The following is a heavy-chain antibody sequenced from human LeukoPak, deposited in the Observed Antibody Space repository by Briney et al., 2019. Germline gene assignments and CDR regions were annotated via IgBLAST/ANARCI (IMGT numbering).Heavy chain of an antibody. CDR3: ARRGSGSLYY. CDR2: INHSGST. CDR1: GGSFSGYY. J-gene: IGHJ4*02. Sequence: SETLSLTCAVYGGSFSGYYWSWIRQPPGKGLEWIGEINHSGSTNYNPSLKSRVTISTDTSKNQFSLKLSSVTAADTAVYYCARRGSGSLYYWGQGSLVTVSS. V-gene: IGHV4-34*01. D-gene: IGHD3-10*01.